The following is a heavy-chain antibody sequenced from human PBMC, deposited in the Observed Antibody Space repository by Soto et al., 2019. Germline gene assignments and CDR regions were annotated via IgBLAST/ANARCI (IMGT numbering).Heavy chain of an antibody. V-gene: IGHV4-4*02. Sequence: QVQLQESGPGLVKPSGTLSLTCAVSGGSISSSNWWSWVRQPPGKGLAWIGEIYHSRSTNYNPSLKSRVTISVDKSKNQFSLKLSSVTAADTAVYYCARASFSSSWEAGGYWGQGTLVTVSS. D-gene: IGHD6-13*01. J-gene: IGHJ4*02. CDR3: ARASFSSSWEAGGY. CDR2: IYHSRST. CDR1: GGSISSSNW.